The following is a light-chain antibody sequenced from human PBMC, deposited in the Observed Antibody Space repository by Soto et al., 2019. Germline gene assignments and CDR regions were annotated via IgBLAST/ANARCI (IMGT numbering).Light chain of an antibody. CDR2: GAS. V-gene: IGKV3-15*01. J-gene: IGKJ1*01. Sequence: EIVMTQSPATLSVSPGERATLSCRASQSVSSNLAWYQQKPGQAPRLLIYGASTRATGIPARFSGSGSGTEFTLTISSLQSEGFAVYYCQQYNNWWTFGQGTKFEIK. CDR1: QSVSSN. CDR3: QQYNNWWT.